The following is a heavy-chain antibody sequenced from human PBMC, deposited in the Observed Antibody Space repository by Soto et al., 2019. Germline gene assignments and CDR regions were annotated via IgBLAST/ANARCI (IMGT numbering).Heavy chain of an antibody. J-gene: IGHJ3*02. Sequence: EVQLVESGGGLVQPGRSLRLSCAASGFTFDDYAMHWVRQAPGKGLEWVSGISWNSGSIGYADSVKGRFTISRDNVKNSLYLQMNSLRAEDTALYYCAKDRGLGSSSWTAFDIWGQGTMVTVSS. D-gene: IGHD6-13*01. CDR1: GFTFDDYA. V-gene: IGHV3-9*01. CDR2: ISWNSGSI. CDR3: AKDRGLGSSSWTAFDI.